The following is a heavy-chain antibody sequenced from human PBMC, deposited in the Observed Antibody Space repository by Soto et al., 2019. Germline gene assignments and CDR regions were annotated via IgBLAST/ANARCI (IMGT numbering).Heavy chain of an antibody. D-gene: IGHD3-22*01. V-gene: IGHV3-7*03. Sequence: EVQLVESGGGLVQPGGSLRLSCAASGFTFSSYWMSWVRQAPGKGLEWVANIKQDGSEKYYVDSVKGRFTISRDNAKNSLYLQMNSLRAEDTAVYYCARDDAYYYDSSGYYYGRYDYWGQGTLVTVSS. CDR3: ARDDAYYYDSSGYYYGRYDY. J-gene: IGHJ4*02. CDR1: GFTFSSYW. CDR2: IKQDGSEK.